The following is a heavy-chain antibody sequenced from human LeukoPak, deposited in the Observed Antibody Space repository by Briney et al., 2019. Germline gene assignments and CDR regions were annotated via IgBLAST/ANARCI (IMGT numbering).Heavy chain of an antibody. D-gene: IGHD1-26*01. V-gene: IGHV3-7*01. Sequence: GGSLRLSCAASGFTFSTYWMSWFRQAPGKGLEWVANIKQDGSEKNYVDSVKGRFTISRDNAKNSLYLQMNSLRAEDTAVYDCAREVGGSNPSLYWGQGTLVTVSS. CDR2: IKQDGSEK. CDR1: GFTFSTYW. J-gene: IGHJ4*02. CDR3: AREVGGSNPSLY.